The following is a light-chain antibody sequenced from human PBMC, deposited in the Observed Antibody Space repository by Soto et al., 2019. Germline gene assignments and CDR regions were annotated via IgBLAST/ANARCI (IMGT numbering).Light chain of an antibody. Sequence: QSVLPQPSSLSVSPGQSITISCTGTSSYVGSYNYVSWYQQHPGKAPKLLIYDVSNRPSGVSNRFSGSKSGNTASLTISGLQAEDEADYYCSSYTSSSTLAFGTGTKVTVL. V-gene: IGLV2-14*01. J-gene: IGLJ1*01. CDR1: SSYVGSYNY. CDR2: DVS. CDR3: SSYTSSSTLA.